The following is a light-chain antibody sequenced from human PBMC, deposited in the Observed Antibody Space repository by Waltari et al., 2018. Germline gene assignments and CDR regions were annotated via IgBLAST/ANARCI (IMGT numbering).Light chain of an antibody. Sequence: EIVMTQSPATLSVSQGERATLSCRASQSVSSNLAWYQQKPGQAPRLLIYGASTRATGIPARFSGSGSGTEFTLTISSLQSEDFAVYYCQQYNNWPRGYTFGQGTKLEIK. CDR2: GAS. CDR3: QQYNNWPRGYT. J-gene: IGKJ2*01. V-gene: IGKV3-15*01. CDR1: QSVSSN.